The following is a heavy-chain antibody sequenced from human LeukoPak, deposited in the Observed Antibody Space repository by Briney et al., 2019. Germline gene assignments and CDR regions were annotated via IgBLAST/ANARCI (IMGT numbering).Heavy chain of an antibody. CDR2: IIPILGIA. CDR1: GGTFSSYA. Sequence: SVKVSCKASGGTFSSYAITWVRQAPGQGLEWMGRIIPILGIANYAQKFQGRVTIIADKSTSTAYMELSSLRSEDTAVYYCAAVQVGANYYFDYWGQGTLVTVSS. D-gene: IGHD1-26*01. CDR3: AAVQVGANYYFDY. J-gene: IGHJ4*02. V-gene: IGHV1-69*04.